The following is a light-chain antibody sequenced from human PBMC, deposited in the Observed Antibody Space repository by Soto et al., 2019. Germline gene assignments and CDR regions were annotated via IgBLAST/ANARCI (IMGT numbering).Light chain of an antibody. CDR3: TSFTTAYTHV. Sequence: QSVLTQPASVSGSPGQSITVSCTGTSSDIGRYDYVSWYQQHPGKVPKLLIYDVTNRPSGVSNRFSGSKSGNTASLTISGLQAEDEAEYYCTSFTTAYTHVFGTGTKVTVL. CDR1: SSDIGRYDY. J-gene: IGLJ1*01. V-gene: IGLV2-14*03. CDR2: DVT.